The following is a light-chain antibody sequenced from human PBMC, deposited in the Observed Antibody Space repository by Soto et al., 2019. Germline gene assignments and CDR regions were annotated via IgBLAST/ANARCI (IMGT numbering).Light chain of an antibody. CDR2: GAS. CDR1: QSLSSSF. J-gene: IGKJ5*01. V-gene: IGKV3-20*01. CDR3: QQYENSPIT. Sequence: DIVLTQSPGIVSLSPGERATLSCRASQSLSSSFLAWYQQKRGQAPRLLIYGASSRATGIPDRFSGSGSETDFTLSITRLEPEDFAMYYCQQYENSPITFGLGKRLEI.